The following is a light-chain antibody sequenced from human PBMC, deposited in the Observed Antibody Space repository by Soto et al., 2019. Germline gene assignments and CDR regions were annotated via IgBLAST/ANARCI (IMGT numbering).Light chain of an antibody. V-gene: IGKV1-5*01. CDR3: QQYNSYSKT. CDR2: AAS. Sequence: DIPMTQSPSTLSASVGDRVTITCRASQSISSWLAWYQQKPGKAPKLLIYAASSLESGVPSRFSGSGSGTEFTLTISSLQPDDSASYYCQQYNSYSKTFGQGTKVEIK. CDR1: QSISSW. J-gene: IGKJ1*01.